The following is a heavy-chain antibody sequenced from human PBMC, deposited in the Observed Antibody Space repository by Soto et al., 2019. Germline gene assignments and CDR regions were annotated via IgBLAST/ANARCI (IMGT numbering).Heavy chain of an antibody. J-gene: IGHJ4*02. V-gene: IGHV3-72*01. CDR3: AREGSSSGPDYEY. CDR2: TRNKASSYTT. D-gene: IGHD3-22*01. Sequence: EAQLVESGGGLVQPGGSLRLSCAASGFSFSDYYINWVRQAPGKGLEWVGRTRNKASSYTTDYAAFVKGRFTISRDDSKNLIYLQTNSLKTEDTAVYYCAREGSSSGPDYEYWGQGTLVTVSS. CDR1: GFSFSDYY.